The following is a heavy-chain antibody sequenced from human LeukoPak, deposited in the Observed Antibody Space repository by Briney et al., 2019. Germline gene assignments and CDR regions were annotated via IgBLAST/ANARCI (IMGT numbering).Heavy chain of an antibody. CDR3: VRDNSVGDNAWWFDP. CDR2: INPTGGST. V-gene: IGHV1-46*01. D-gene: IGHD1-26*01. J-gene: IGHJ5*02. Sequence: GASVKVSCKASGYTFTSYYMHWVRQAPGQGLEWMGLINPTGGSTGYAQKFQGRVTMTRDMSTSTDYMELSSLRSEDTAIYYCVRDNSVGDNAWWFDPWGQGTLVTVSS. CDR1: GYTFTSYY.